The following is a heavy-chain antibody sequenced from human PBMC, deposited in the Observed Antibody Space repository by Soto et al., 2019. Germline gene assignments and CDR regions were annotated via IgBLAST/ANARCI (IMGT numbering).Heavy chain of an antibody. Sequence: SETLSLTCTVSGGSISSSSYFWGWIRQPPGKGLEWIGSIYYSGSTYYNPSLKSRVTASVDTSKNQFSLKLSSVTAADTAVYYCVRDGAATGSVYLDYWGQGTLVTVSS. CDR1: GGSISSSSYF. CDR3: VRDGAATGSVYLDY. CDR2: IYYSGST. D-gene: IGHD6-13*01. J-gene: IGHJ4*02. V-gene: IGHV4-39*07.